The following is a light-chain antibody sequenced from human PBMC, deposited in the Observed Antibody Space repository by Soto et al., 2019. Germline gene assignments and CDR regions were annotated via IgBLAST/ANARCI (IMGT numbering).Light chain of an antibody. V-gene: IGKV1-5*03. CDR2: EAS. J-gene: IGKJ4*01. Sequence: EIQMTQSPTTLSACAVNTVTITFRASHSLIKWLTWYQQKPGKAPKLLIYEASSLQSGVPSRFSGSGSGTEFTLTISSLQPDDSATYYCQQYNTFLTFGGGTKVDIK. CDR1: HSLIKW. CDR3: QQYNTFLT.